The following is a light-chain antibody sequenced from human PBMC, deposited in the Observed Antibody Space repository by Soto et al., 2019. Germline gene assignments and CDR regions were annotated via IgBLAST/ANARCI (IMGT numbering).Light chain of an antibody. CDR3: SSYTSSSTYV. CDR2: EVR. Sequence: QSVMTQPASVSGSPGQSITISCTGTSSDVGGYDYVSWYQQHPGKAPKLMIYEVRNRPSGVSNRFSGSKSGSTASLTISGLQAEDEADYYCSSYTSSSTYVFGTGTKVTV. J-gene: IGLJ1*01. CDR1: SSDVGGYDY. V-gene: IGLV2-14*01.